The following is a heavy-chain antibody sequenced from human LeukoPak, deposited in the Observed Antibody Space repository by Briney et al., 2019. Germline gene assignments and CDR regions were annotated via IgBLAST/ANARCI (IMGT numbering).Heavy chain of an antibody. V-gene: IGHV4-59*08. CDR1: GGSISSYY. CDR2: IYYSGRT. Sequence: SETLSLTCTVSGGSISSYYWSWIRQPPGKGLEGVGYIYYSGRTNYNPSRKSGVTISVDRTKNQFSLKLSSVTAADTAVYYCARLRTNYDILPGYYSVGCFDHWGQGTLVTVSS. CDR3: ARLRTNYDILPGYYSVGCFDH. D-gene: IGHD3-9*01. J-gene: IGHJ5*02.